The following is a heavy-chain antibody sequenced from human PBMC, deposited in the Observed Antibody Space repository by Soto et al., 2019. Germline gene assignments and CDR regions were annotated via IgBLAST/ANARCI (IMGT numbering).Heavy chain of an antibody. CDR2: TYYRSKWYN. D-gene: IGHD6-13*01. V-gene: IGHV6-1*01. J-gene: IGHJ5*02. Sequence: SQTLSLTCAISGDSVSSNSAAWNWIRQSPSRGLEWLGRTYYRSKWYNDYAVSVKSRITINPDASKNQFSLQLNSVTPEDTAVYYCARDHGSSWYPEGWFDPWGQGTLVTVSS. CDR1: GDSVSSNSAA. CDR3: ARDHGSSWYPEGWFDP.